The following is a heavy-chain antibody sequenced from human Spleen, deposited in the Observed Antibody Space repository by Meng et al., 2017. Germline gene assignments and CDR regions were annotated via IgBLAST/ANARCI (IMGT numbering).Heavy chain of an antibody. D-gene: IGHD2-8*01. V-gene: IGHV4-34*01. J-gene: IGHJ5*02. Sequence: QGQLQQWGAGLLKPSETLSLTCAVYGGSFSGYYWSWIRHPPGKGLEWIGEINHSGSTNYNPSLKSRVTISVDTSKNQFSLKLSSVTAADTAVYYCARGMVYFGTGFDPWGQGTLVTVSS. CDR3: ARGMVYFGTGFDP. CDR1: GGSFSGYY. CDR2: INHSGST.